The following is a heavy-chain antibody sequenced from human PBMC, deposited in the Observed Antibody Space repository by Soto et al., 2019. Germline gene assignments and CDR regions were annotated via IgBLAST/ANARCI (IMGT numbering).Heavy chain of an antibody. CDR1: GFIFENFG. V-gene: IGHV3-23*01. D-gene: IGHD1-26*01. Sequence: GGSLRLSCAASGFIFENFGMSWVRQAPGKGLEWISSISGSGFKKYYADSVKGRFTISRDNSKSTVYLELNNLSAEDTAVYHCAKNQGVELVPLATVDWFDPWGQGSVVTSPQ. CDR3: AKNQGVELVPLATVDWFDP. J-gene: IGHJ5*02. CDR2: ISGSGFKK.